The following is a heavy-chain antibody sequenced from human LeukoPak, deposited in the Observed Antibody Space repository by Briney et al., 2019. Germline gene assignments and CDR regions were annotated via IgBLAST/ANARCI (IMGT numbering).Heavy chain of an antibody. Sequence: NPSETLSLTCAVYGGSFSGYYWSWIRQPPGKGLEWIGEINHSGSTNYNPSLKSRVTISVDTSKNQFSLKLISVTAADTAVYYCARHYNDYLVSSWFDPWGQGTLVTVSS. CDR3: ARHYNDYLVSSWFDP. J-gene: IGHJ5*02. V-gene: IGHV4-34*01. CDR1: GGSFSGYY. D-gene: IGHD1-1*01. CDR2: INHSGST.